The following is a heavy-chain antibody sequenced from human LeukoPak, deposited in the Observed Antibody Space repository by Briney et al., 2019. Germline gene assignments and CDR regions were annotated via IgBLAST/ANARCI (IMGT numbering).Heavy chain of an antibody. CDR1: GYSFTSYW. D-gene: IGHD2-21*02. Sequence: GESLKISCKGSGYSFTSYWIGWVRQMPGKGLEWVSAISGSGGSTYYADSVKGRFTISRDNSKNTLYLQMNSLRAEDTAVYYCAKGECGGDCYSRYWGQGTLVTVSS. CDR2: ISGSGGST. V-gene: IGHV3-23*01. J-gene: IGHJ4*02. CDR3: AKGECGGDCYSRY.